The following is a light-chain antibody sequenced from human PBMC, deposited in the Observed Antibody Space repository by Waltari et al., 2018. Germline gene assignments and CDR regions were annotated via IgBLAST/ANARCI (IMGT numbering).Light chain of an antibody. Sequence: DIQLTQSPSFLSASVRDRVTITCRASQGISNYLAWYQQKPGKAPKLLIYSASTLQSGVPSRFSGSGSGTEFSLTISSLQPEDFATYYCQQYDSSPWTFGQGTQVEI. CDR3: QQYDSSPWT. CDR1: QGISNY. CDR2: SAS. V-gene: IGKV1-9*01. J-gene: IGKJ1*01.